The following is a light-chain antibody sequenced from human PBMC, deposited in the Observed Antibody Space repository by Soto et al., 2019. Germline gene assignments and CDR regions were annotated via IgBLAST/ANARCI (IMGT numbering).Light chain of an antibody. CDR3: CAYVGARTYV. Sequence: QSVLTQPAAMSGSLGQSITISSTGTISDVGRFDVVSWFQQHPGQVPKPIIYEGSRRPSGVSSRFSGSKSGNTASLTISGLQAEDEADYYCCAYVGARTYVFGTGTKVTVL. CDR2: EGS. CDR1: ISDVGRFDV. J-gene: IGLJ1*01. V-gene: IGLV2-23*01.